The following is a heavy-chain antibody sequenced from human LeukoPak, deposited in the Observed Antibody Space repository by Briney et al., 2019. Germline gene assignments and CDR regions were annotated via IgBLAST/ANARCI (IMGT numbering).Heavy chain of an antibody. J-gene: IGHJ4*02. CDR2: IYPGDSDT. D-gene: IGHD2-8*01. Sequence: GVSLQISSQASGYSFTSYWIGWVRQVPGKGLEWMGIIYPGDSDTRYSSSFQGQVTISAEKSISTAYLQWSSLKASDTAMYYCARHLYYGYYFDYWGQGTLVTVSS. V-gene: IGHV5-51*01. CDR1: GYSFTSYW. CDR3: ARHLYYGYYFDY.